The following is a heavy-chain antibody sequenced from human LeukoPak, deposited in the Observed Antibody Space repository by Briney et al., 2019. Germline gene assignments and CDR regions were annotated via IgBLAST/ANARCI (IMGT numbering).Heavy chain of an antibody. V-gene: IGHV3-30-3*01. Sequence: GGSLRLSCAASGFTFSNYAMHWVRQAPGKGLEWVAVISYDGSNKYYADSVKGRFTISRDNSKNTLYLQMNSLRPEDTAVYYCARVHNYYDSGGYDDYWGQGTLVTVSS. CDR2: ISYDGSNK. CDR1: GFTFSNYA. CDR3: ARVHNYYDSGGYDDY. D-gene: IGHD3-22*01. J-gene: IGHJ4*02.